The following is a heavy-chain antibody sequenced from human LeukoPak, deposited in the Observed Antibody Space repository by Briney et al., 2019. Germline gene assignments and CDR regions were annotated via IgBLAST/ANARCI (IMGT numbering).Heavy chain of an antibody. CDR2: ISASDGRT. V-gene: IGHV3-23*01. D-gene: IGHD5-24*01. J-gene: IGHJ3*02. CDR1: GFTFDTSV. CDR3: AKRRRPSDGAYDM. Sequence: PGGSLRLSCAASGFTFDTSVMGWVRQAPGRGLEWVSDISASDGRTFYADSVKGRFTISRDNSKDTLYLQMNSLRAEDTALYYCAKRRRPSDGAYDMWGPGTMVTVSS.